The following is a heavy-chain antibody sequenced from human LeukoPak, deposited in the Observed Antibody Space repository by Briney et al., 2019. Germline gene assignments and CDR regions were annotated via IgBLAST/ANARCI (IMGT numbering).Heavy chain of an antibody. Sequence: GGSLRLSCVASAFAVSSNYVSWVRQGPGKGLEWVSVIYSTGTTFYADSVKGRFTISRDNSKNTVYLQMNSLRPEDTAVYYCARDRGPGWFDPWGQGTLVTLSS. D-gene: IGHD3-10*01. V-gene: IGHV3-66*03. J-gene: IGHJ5*02. CDR3: ARDRGPGWFDP. CDR1: AFAVSSNY. CDR2: IYSTGTT.